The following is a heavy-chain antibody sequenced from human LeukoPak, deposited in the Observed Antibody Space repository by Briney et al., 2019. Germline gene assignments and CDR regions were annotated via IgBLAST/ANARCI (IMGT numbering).Heavy chain of an antibody. CDR2: IWPDDSDT. V-gene: IGHV5-51*01. Sequence: PGESLKISCKASGYNFTKHWVGWLRQRPGKGLEWMGIIWPDDSDTRYSPAFQGRVTMSVDTSISTAYLQWGSLEASGTAIYYCVRHSDVPFDSWGQGTLVTVSS. CDR1: GYNFTKHW. D-gene: IGHD6-6*01. CDR3: VRHSDVPFDS. J-gene: IGHJ4*02.